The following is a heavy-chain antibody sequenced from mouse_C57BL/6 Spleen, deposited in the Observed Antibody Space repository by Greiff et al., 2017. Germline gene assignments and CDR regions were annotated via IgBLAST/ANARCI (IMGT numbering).Heavy chain of an antibody. D-gene: IGHD1-1*01. CDR2: IEPSDSYT. V-gene: IGHV1-69*01. CDR1: GYTFTSYW. J-gene: IGHJ2*01. Sequence: VQLQQPGAELVMPGASVKLSCKASGYTFTSYWMHWVKQRPGQGLEWIGEIEPSDSYTNYNQKFKGKSTLTVDKSSSTAYMQLSSLTSEDSAVYYCARKGGAYGSRDFDYWGQGTTLTVSS. CDR3: ARKGGAYGSRDFDY.